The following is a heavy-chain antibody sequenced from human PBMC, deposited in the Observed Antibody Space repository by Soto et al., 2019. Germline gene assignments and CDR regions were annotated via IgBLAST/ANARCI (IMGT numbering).Heavy chain of an antibody. J-gene: IGHJ5*02. V-gene: IGHV1-69*01. Sequence: QVQLVQSGAEVKKPGSSVKVSCKASGGTFSSYAISWVRQAPGQGLEWMGGIIPIFGTANYAQKFQGRVTITADESTSTAYMELSTLRSEDTAVYYCARGCIPGTSCYGGFDPWGQGTLVTVSS. CDR1: GGTFSSYA. CDR2: IIPIFGTA. D-gene: IGHD2-2*01. CDR3: ARGCIPGTSCYGGFDP.